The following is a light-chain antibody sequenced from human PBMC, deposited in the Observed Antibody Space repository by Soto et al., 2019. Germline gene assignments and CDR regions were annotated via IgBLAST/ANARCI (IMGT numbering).Light chain of an antibody. CDR2: EVS. V-gene: IGLV2-14*01. J-gene: IGLJ3*02. Sequence: QSALTQPASVSGSPGQSITISCTGTSSDVGGYNYVSWYQQHPGKAPKLMIYEVSNRASGVSNRFSGSKSGNTASLTISGLQAEDEADYYCSSYTSSSTPQVFGGGTQLTVL. CDR3: SSYTSSSTPQV. CDR1: SSDVGGYNY.